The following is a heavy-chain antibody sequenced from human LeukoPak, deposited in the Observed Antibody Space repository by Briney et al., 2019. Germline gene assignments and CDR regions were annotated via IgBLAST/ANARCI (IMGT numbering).Heavy chain of an antibody. D-gene: IGHD3-22*01. Sequence: PGGSLRLSCAASGFTVSSNHMSWVRQAPGKGLEWVSIIYGGGSTYYADSVKGRFTISRDNSKNTLYLQTNSLRAEDTAVYYCARADSSVYYHYAMDVWGQGTTVTVSS. CDR3: ARADSSVYYHYAMDV. CDR2: IYGGGST. J-gene: IGHJ6*02. CDR1: GFTVSSNH. V-gene: IGHV3-53*01.